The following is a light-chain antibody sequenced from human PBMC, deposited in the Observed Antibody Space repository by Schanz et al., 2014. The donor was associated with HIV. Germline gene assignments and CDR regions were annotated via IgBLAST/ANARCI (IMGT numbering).Light chain of an antibody. CDR3: SSYAGDSKLI. CDR2: DVT. CDR1: SSDVGADNS. Sequence: QSALTQPASVSGSPGQSITISCTGTSSDVGADNSVSWYQQHPGRAPRLLVYDVTYRPSGVSNRFSGSKSGNTASLTISGLQPEDEADYYCSSYAGDSKLIFGGGTKLTVL. J-gene: IGLJ2*01. V-gene: IGLV2-14*03.